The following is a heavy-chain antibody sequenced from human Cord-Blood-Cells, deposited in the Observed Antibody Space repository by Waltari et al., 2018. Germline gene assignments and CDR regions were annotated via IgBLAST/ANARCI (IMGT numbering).Heavy chain of an antibody. J-gene: IGHJ4*02. V-gene: IGHV2-5*01. CDR1: GVSLSTSGVG. CDR2: IYWNEHK. D-gene: IGHD4-17*01. CDR3: ARRSTVTTAYYFNY. Sequence: QITLKESGPTLVKSTQILTLTCPFPGVSLSTSGVGVGWIRQPPGKALGWLALIYWNEHKRYSPSLKSRLTNTKDTSKNQVVLTVANMDPVYTAPYYCARRSTVTTAYYFNYRGQGTLVTVSS.